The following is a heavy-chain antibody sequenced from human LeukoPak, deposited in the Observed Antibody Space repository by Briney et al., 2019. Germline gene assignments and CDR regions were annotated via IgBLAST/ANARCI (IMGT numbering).Heavy chain of an antibody. Sequence: PGGSLRLSCAASGFTFSTYSMNWVRQPPGKGLEWVSSITGSSNFMSCADSVKGRFTISRDNARNSLYLQMNSLRAEDTAVYYCAGDFSQSRNSDYWGQGTLVTVSS. J-gene: IGHJ4*02. CDR3: AGDFSQSRNSDY. CDR1: GFTFSTYS. D-gene: IGHD4-23*01. CDR2: ITGSSNFM. V-gene: IGHV3-21*01.